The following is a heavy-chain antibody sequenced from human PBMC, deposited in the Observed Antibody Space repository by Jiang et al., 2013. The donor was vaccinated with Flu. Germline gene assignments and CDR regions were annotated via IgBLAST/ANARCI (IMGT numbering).Heavy chain of an antibody. CDR1: GGSISSYY. J-gene: IGHJ2*01. D-gene: IGHD4-17*01. Sequence: LLKPSETLSLTCTVSGGSISSYYWSWIRQPPGKGLEWIAYIYNSGSTNHNPSLKSRVTMSVDTSKSQFSLKLSSVTAADTAVYYCARALDYVYFDLWGRGTLVTVSS. CDR2: IYNSGST. V-gene: IGHV4-59*13. CDR3: ARALDYVYFDL.